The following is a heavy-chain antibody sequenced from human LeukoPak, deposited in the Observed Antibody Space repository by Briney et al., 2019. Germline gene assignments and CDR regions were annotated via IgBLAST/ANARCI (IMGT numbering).Heavy chain of an antibody. Sequence: GGSLRLSCAASGFTFSSYSMNWVRQAPGKGLGWVSSISSSSSYIYYADSVKGRFTISRDNAKNSLYLQMNSLRAEDTAVYYCARAGLRLLRSWFDPWGQGTLVTVSS. CDR1: GFTFSSYS. D-gene: IGHD5-12*01. V-gene: IGHV3-21*01. CDR2: ISSSSSYI. J-gene: IGHJ5*02. CDR3: ARAGLRLLRSWFDP.